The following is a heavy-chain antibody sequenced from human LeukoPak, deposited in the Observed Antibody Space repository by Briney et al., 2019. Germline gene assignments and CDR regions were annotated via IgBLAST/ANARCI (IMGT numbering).Heavy chain of an antibody. CDR3: AREGCSSTSCQIDY. D-gene: IGHD2-2*01. Sequence: SETLSLTCTVSGGSISSGGYSWSWIRQHPGKGLEWIGYIYYSGSTYYNPSLKSRVTISVDTSKNQFSLKLSSVTAADTAVYYCAREGCSSTSCQIDYWGQGTLVTVSS. J-gene: IGHJ4*02. V-gene: IGHV4-31*03. CDR2: IYYSGST. CDR1: GGSISSGGYS.